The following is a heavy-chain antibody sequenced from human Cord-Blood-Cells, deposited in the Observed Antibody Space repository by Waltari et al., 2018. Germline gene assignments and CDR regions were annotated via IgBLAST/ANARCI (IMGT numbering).Heavy chain of an antibody. CDR2: IYHSGST. CDR3: ASSYYYDSSGYYHYWYFDL. D-gene: IGHD3-22*01. J-gene: IGHJ2*01. Sequence: QVQLQESGPGLAQPSETLSLTCAVSGYSISSGYYWGWLRQPPGKGLEWIGSIYHSGSTYYNPSLKGRVTISVDTSKNQFSLKLSSVTAADTAVYYCASSYYYDSSGYYHYWYFDLWGRGTLVTVSS. V-gene: IGHV4-38-2*01. CDR1: GYSISSGYY.